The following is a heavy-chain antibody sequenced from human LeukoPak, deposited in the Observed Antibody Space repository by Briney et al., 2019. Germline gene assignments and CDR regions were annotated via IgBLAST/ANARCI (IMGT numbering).Heavy chain of an antibody. CDR1: GLTFSSFG. V-gene: IGHV3-23*01. D-gene: IGHD5-18*01. Sequence: GGSLRLSCAASGLTFSSFGMSWVRQAPGKGLEWVSAISGSGGSTYYADSVKGRFTISRDNSKNTLYLQMNSLRAEDTAVYYCAKGIQLLATDYWGQGTLVTVSS. CDR3: AKGIQLLATDY. CDR2: ISGSGGST. J-gene: IGHJ4*02.